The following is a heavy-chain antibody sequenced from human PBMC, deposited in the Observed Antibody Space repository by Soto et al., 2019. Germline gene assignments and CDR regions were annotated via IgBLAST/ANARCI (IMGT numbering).Heavy chain of an antibody. CDR3: AKGVSQYTPLALFDY. CDR2: ISGSDGRT. V-gene: IGHV3-23*01. J-gene: IGHJ4*02. Sequence: EVQLLESGGGLVRPGGSLRLSCAASGFTFSSYAMSWVRQAPGKGLEWVSTISGSDGRTYSTDSVKGRFTISRDNSRNTGYLPMNRPRGEDTAVYYCAKGVSQYTPLALFDYWGRGTLVTVSS. D-gene: IGHD5-18*01. CDR1: GFTFSSYA.